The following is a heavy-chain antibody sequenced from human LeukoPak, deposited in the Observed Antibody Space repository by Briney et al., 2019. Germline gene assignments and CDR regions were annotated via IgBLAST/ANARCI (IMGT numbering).Heavy chain of an antibody. CDR2: IGTAGDT. CDR1: GFTFSSYD. J-gene: IGHJ4*02. Sequence: GGSLRLSCAASGFTFSSYDMHWVRQATGKGLEWVSAIGTAGDTYYPGPVKGRFTISRENAKNSLYRQMNSLRAGDTAVYYCARARFLEWSYYFDYWGQGTLVTVSS. V-gene: IGHV3-13*01. D-gene: IGHD3-3*01. CDR3: ARARFLEWSYYFDY.